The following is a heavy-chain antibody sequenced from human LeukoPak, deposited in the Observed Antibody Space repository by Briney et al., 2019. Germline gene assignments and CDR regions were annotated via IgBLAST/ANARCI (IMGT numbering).Heavy chain of an antibody. V-gene: IGHV4-34*01. CDR2: INHSGTA. CDR3: ARPYCNSISCFHFDS. CDR1: GGSFSGYF. D-gene: IGHD2-2*01. J-gene: IGHJ4*02. Sequence: TTSETLSLTCAVYGGSFSGYFWSWIRQPPGKGLEWIGEINHSGTANYSPSLKSRVTISVDTSKNQFSLKLSSVTAADTAVYYCARPYCNSISCFHFDSWARESWSPSPQ.